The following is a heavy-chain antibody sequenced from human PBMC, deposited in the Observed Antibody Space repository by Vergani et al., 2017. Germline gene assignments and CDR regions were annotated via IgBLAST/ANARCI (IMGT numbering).Heavy chain of an antibody. CDR2: IFYTGTS. CDR1: GTSISGSSDY. Sequence: QLQLQESGPGLLKPSETLSLTCSVSGTSISGSSDYWGWIRQPPGKGLEWIGSIFYTGTSYYNPSLKSRVTMSVDTSKNQFSLKLSSVTAADTAVYYCARSYDFWSGYSGGGDAFDIWGQGTMVTVSS. CDR3: ARSYDFWSGYSGGGDAFDI. D-gene: IGHD3-3*01. J-gene: IGHJ3*02. V-gene: IGHV4-39*07.